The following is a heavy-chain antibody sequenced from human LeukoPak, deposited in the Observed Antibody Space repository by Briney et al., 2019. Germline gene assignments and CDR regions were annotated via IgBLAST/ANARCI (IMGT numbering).Heavy chain of an antibody. D-gene: IGHD1-26*01. V-gene: IGHV3-43*01. CDR2: ISWDGGST. Sequence: GGSLRLSCAASGFTFDDYTMHWVRQAPGKGLEWVSLISWDGGSTYYADSVKGRFTISRDDSKNSLYLQMNSLRTEDTALYYCAKGGRGSYYPFDYWGQGTLVTVSS. CDR1: GFTFDDYT. J-gene: IGHJ4*02. CDR3: AKGGRGSYYPFDY.